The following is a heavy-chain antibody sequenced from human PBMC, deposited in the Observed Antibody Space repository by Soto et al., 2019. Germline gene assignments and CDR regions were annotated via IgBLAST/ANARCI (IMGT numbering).Heavy chain of an antibody. CDR3: ARAQFYSGSGNYNNLMFDA. CDR1: GGSIGGVGYS. CDR2: IYHSGTF. Sequence: TLSLTCAVSGGSIGGVGYSWSWIRQPPGGGLDGICYIYHSGTFLKSPSLKTRLTMSLDMSKNQFSLTLNSMTAADTAVYYCARAQFYSGSGNYNNLMFDAWGQGIQVTVSS. J-gene: IGHJ5*02. D-gene: IGHD3-10*01. V-gene: IGHV4-30-2*01.